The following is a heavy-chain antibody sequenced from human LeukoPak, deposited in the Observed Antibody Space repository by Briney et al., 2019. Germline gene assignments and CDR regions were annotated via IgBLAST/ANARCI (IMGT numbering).Heavy chain of an antibody. Sequence: GGSLRLSCAASGFTFSSYAMSWVRQAPGKGLEWVSAISHSGGTTYYADSVKGRFTISRDNSKNTLYLQMNSLRAEDTAVYYCARSGLSRFGFWGQGTLVTVSS. V-gene: IGHV3-23*01. CDR1: GFTFSSYA. D-gene: IGHD2/OR15-2a*01. CDR2: ISHSGGTT. J-gene: IGHJ4*02. CDR3: ARSGLSRFGF.